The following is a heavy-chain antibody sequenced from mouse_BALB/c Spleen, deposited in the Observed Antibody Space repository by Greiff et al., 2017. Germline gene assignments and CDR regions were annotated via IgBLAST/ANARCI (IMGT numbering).Heavy chain of an antibody. CDR2: IYPYNGGT. D-gene: IGHD4-1*01. J-gene: IGHJ4*01. CDR1: GYTFTDYN. CDR3: ARAGTRMDY. Sequence: EVKLVESGPELVKPGASVKISCKASGYTFTDYNMHWVKQSHGKSLEWIGYIYPYNGGTGYNQKFKSKATLTVDNSSSTAYMELRSLTSEDSAVYYCARAGTRMDYWGQGTSVTVSS. V-gene: IGHV1S29*02.